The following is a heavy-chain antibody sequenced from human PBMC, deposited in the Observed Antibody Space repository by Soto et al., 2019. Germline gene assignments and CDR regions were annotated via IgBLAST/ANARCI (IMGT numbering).Heavy chain of an antibody. Sequence: EPPSPTCKFTGEFIQTHYLVWIRQAPGRGLGWIGYIYYSGSTLYNPSLKRRVTISADTAKNQFSLRLTSLTAADTAVYYCASGWMAAFDNWGQGTLVTVSS. J-gene: IGHJ4*02. CDR2: IYYSGST. CDR1: GEFIQTHY. V-gene: IGHV4-59*11. D-gene: IGHD2-2*03. CDR3: ASGWMAAFDN.